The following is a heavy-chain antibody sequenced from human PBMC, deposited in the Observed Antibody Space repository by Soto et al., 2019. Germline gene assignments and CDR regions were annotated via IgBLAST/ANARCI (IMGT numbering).Heavy chain of an antibody. Sequence: GGSLRLSCAASGFTFSSYSMNWVRQAPGKGLEWVSYISSSSSTIYYADSVKGRFTISRDNAKNSLYLQMNSLRDEDTAVYYCTTVGYDALTGYYEGPSAFDNWGQGTMVTVSS. D-gene: IGHD3-9*01. J-gene: IGHJ3*02. CDR2: ISSSSSTI. CDR1: GFTFSSYS. CDR3: TTVGYDALTGYYEGPSAFDN. V-gene: IGHV3-48*02.